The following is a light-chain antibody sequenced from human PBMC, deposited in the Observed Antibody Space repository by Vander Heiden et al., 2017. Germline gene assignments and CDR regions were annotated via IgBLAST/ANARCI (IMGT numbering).Light chain of an antibody. CDR1: NIGSKS. CDR3: QVWDSSSDQQV. V-gene: IGLV3-21*02. Sequence: SYVLTQPPSVSVAPGQTARITCGGNNIGSKSVHWYQQKPGQAPVLGVYEDSDRPSGIPERFSGSNSGKTATLTISRVEAGDEADDYGQVWDSSSDQQVFGGGTKLTVL. J-gene: IGLJ2*01. CDR2: EDS.